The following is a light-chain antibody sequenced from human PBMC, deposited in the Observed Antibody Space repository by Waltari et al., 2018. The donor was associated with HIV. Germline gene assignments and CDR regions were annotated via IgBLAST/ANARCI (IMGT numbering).Light chain of an antibody. Sequence: QSALTQPASVSGSPGQSITIPCTGTSSDVGGYNFVSWYQQHPGKAPKLMIYVVSNRPSGVSNRFSGSKSGNTASLTISGLQAEDEAEYYCSSYTSSSTLVVFGGGTKLTVL. V-gene: IGLV2-14*03. J-gene: IGLJ2*01. CDR1: SSDVGGYNF. CDR3: SSYTSSSTLVV. CDR2: VVS.